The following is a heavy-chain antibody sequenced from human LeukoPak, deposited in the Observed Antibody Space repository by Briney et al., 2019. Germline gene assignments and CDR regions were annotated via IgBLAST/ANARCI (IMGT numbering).Heavy chain of an antibody. V-gene: IGHV1-8*03. CDR2: MNPNSGNT. J-gene: IGHJ6*03. CDR1: GYTFTGYY. Sequence: ASVKVSCKASGYTFTGYYMHWVRQATGQGLEWMGWMNPNSGNTGYAQKFQGRVTITRNTSISTAYMELSSLRSEDTAVYYCARGLEVRGANYYYYYMDVWGKGTTVTVSS. D-gene: IGHD3-10*01. CDR3: ARGLEVRGANYYYYYMDV.